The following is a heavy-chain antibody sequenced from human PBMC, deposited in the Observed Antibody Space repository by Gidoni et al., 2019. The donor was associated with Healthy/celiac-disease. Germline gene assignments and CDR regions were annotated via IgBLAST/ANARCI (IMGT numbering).Heavy chain of an antibody. V-gene: IGHV4-34*01. CDR3: AICRSNRWYEGRAYYYYYGMDV. Sequence: QVQLQQWCAGLLKTSETLSLTCAVYGGSFSCYYWNWHRPPPGKGLEWIGEINHSGSTNYNPSLKRRVTISVDTSQNQFSRKLSSVTAADTAVYYCAICRSNRWYEGRAYYYYYGMDVWGQGTTVTVSS. D-gene: IGHD6-13*01. CDR1: GGSFSCYY. CDR2: INHSGST. J-gene: IGHJ6*02.